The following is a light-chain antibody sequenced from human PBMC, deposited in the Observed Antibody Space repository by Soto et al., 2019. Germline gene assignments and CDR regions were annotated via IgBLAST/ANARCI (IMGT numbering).Light chain of an antibody. CDR2: GAS. CDR1: QGVSSNS. V-gene: IGKV3-20*01. Sequence: EIVLTHSPGTLSLSPWEGATLSSSASQGVSSNSLAWYQQKPGQAPRLLIYGASTRATGVPDRFSGSGSGTDFTLTISRLEPEDFAVYYCHQYGSSRRSFGQGTKVDIK. CDR3: HQYGSSRRS. J-gene: IGKJ1*01.